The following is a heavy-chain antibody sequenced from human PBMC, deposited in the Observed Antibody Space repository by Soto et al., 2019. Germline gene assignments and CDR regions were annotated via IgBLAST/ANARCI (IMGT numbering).Heavy chain of an antibody. D-gene: IGHD3-3*01. CDR3: AITDYDFWSGYIDY. V-gene: IGHV3-23*01. Sequence: GGSLRLSCATSGFMFSSYAMSWVRQAPGKGLEWVSGISGSGGSTYYADSVKGRFIISRDNSKNTLYLQMNSLRAEDTAVYYCAITDYDFWSGYIDYWGQGTLVTVS. CDR1: GFMFSSYA. CDR2: ISGSGGST. J-gene: IGHJ4*02.